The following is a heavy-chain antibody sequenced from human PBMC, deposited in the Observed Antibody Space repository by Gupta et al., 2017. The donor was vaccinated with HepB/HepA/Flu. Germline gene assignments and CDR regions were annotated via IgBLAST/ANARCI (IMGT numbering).Heavy chain of an antibody. CDR1: GGSISSSSYY. D-gene: IGHD2-2*01. J-gene: IGHJ4*02. V-gene: IGHV4-39*01. Sequence: QLQLQESGPGLVKPSETLSLTCTVSGGSISSSSYYWGWIRQPPGKGLEWIGSIYYSGSTYYNPSLKSRVTISVDTSKNQFSLKLSSVTAADTAVYYCARGDIVVVPAAMFYYWGQGTLVTVSS. CDR2: IYYSGST. CDR3: ARGDIVVVPAAMFYY.